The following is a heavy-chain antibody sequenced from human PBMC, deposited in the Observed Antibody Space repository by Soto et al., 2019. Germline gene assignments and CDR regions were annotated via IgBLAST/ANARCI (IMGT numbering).Heavy chain of an antibody. CDR3: SRGPDPTYSDH. J-gene: IGHJ4*02. CDR1: GYTFTNYG. Sequence: QVQLVQSGAEVRKPGASVKVSCKTSGYTFTNYGINWVRQAPGQGLEWMGWINGYNGKTNYAQRVQGRVTLTTDTSTTTAYMEMRSLRSDDTAIYYCSRGPDPTYSDHWCQGTLVTVSS. V-gene: IGHV1-18*01. CDR2: INGYNGKT.